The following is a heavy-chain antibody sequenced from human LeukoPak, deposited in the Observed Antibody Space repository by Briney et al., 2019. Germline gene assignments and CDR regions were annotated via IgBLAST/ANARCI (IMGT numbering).Heavy chain of an antibody. J-gene: IGHJ6*02. V-gene: IGHV3-23*01. CDR2: ISGSGGST. CDR3: AKVGLGNWYYYYGMDV. CDR1: GFTFSNYA. Sequence: GGSLRLSCAASGFTFSNYAMSWVRQAPGKGLEWVSGISGSGGSTYYVDSVKGRFTIFRDYSKNTLYLQMNSLRAEDTAVYYCAKVGLGNWYYYYGMDVWGQGTTVTVSS. D-gene: IGHD3-16*01.